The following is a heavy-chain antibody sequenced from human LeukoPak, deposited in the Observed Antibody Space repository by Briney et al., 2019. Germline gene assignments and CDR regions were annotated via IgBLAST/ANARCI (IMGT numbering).Heavy chain of an antibody. CDR3: ARAGGGGYYDFWSGYYPPDY. Sequence: PGGSLRLSCAASGFTFSDYEMTWVRHSPGKGLEWISYISSDGSYIYYADSVKGRFTISRDNAKNSLYLQMNSLRAEDTAVYYCARAGGGGYYDFWSGYYPPDYWGQGTLVTVSS. V-gene: IGHV3-48*03. CDR2: ISSDGSYI. CDR1: GFTFSDYE. J-gene: IGHJ4*02. D-gene: IGHD3-3*01.